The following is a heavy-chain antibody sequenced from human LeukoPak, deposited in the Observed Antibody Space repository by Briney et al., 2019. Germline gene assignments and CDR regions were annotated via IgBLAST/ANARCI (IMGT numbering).Heavy chain of an antibody. CDR3: AKTLVASPGNTGGP. D-gene: IGHD6-6*01. J-gene: IGHJ5*02. CDR2: IGGSGADT. Sequence: GGSLRLSCAASGFTFSTYWMHWVRQAPGKGLEWLSYIGGSGADTNYADSVKGRFTTSRDNAKSSLYLQMNSLRAEDTAVYYCAKTLVASPGNTGGPWGQGTLVTVSS. V-gene: IGHV3-11*03. CDR1: GFTFSTYW.